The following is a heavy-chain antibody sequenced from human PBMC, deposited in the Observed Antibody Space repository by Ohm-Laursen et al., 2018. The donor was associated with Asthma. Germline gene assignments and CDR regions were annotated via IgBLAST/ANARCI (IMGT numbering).Heavy chain of an antibody. D-gene: IGHD5-12*01. CDR2: IYPGDSDT. J-gene: IGHJ4*02. CDR3: ARHRKATGFDY. CDR1: GYSFTSYW. Sequence: ASLQLSCKGSGYSFTSYWISWVRQMPGKGLEWMGIIYPGDSDTRYSPSFQGQVTISADKSISTAYLQWSSLKASDTAMYYCARHRKATGFDYWGQGTLVTVSS. V-gene: IGHV5-51*01.